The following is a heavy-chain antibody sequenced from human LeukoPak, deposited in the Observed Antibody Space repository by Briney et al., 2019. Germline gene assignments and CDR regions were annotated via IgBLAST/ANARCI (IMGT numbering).Heavy chain of an antibody. V-gene: IGHV1-24*01. CDR1: GYTLTELS. J-gene: IGHJ5*02. Sequence: GASVKVSCKVSGYTLTELSMHWVRQAPGKGLEWMGGFDPEDGETIYAQKFQGRVTMTEDTSTDTAYMELSSLRSEDTAVYYCATVTTHLAARPYGAAAGRGDWFDPWAREPWSPSPQ. CDR2: FDPEDGET. CDR3: ATVTTHLAARPYGAAAGRGDWFDP. D-gene: IGHD6-13*01.